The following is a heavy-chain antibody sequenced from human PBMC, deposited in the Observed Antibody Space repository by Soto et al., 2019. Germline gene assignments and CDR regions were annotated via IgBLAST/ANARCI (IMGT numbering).Heavy chain of an antibody. Sequence: GGSLRLSCAASGFTFSSYAMHWVRQAPGKGLEWVAVISYDGSNKYYADSVKGRFTISRDNSKNTLYLQMNSLRAEDTAVYYCARDSYYDYVWGSLFSYWGQGTLVTVS. V-gene: IGHV3-30-3*01. J-gene: IGHJ4*02. D-gene: IGHD3-16*01. CDR3: ARDSYYDYVWGSLFSY. CDR1: GFTFSSYA. CDR2: ISYDGSNK.